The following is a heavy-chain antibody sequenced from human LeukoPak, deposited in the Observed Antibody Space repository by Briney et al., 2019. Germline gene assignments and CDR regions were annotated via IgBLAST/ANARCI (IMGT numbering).Heavy chain of an antibody. CDR2: VDPEDGET. Sequence: GASVKVSCKASGYTFSDYYMNWVQQAPGKGLEWMGRVDPEDGETIYAEKFQGRLTITADTSTDTVYMELSSLRSEDTAVYYCARGVGTTSPRFDPWGQGTLVTVSS. CDR3: ARGVGTTSPRFDP. V-gene: IGHV1-69-2*01. J-gene: IGHJ5*02. CDR1: GYTFSDYY. D-gene: IGHD1-14*01.